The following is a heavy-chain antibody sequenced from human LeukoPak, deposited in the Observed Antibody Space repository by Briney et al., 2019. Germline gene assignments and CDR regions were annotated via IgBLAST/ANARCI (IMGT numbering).Heavy chain of an antibody. CDR1: GGSMSSYY. Sequence: PSETLSLTCSVSGGSMSSYYWRWIRQPPGKGLEWIGYIYYSGSTNYNPSLKSRVTISVDTSKNQFTLKLSSVTAADTAVYYCARGRYGWLPFDYWGQGTLVTVSS. CDR2: IYYSGST. V-gene: IGHV4-59*01. CDR3: ARGRYGWLPFDY. J-gene: IGHJ4*02. D-gene: IGHD3-16*01.